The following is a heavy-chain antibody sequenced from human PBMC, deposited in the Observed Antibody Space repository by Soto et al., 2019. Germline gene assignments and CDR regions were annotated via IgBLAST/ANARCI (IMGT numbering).Heavy chain of an antibody. J-gene: IGHJ2*01. CDR3: VRDGWPLGAANWHFDP. V-gene: IGHV1-8*01. D-gene: IGHD2-15*01. CDR1: GFTFTNYD. Sequence: QVQLVQSGAEVKKPGASVKVSCKASGFTFTNYDFNWVRQAAGQGLEWMGWMNANTGDTGYAQKFQGRVTMTRDTSISTAYLELSRLRSDDTAVYYCVRDGWPLGAANWHFDPWGRGTLVTVSS. CDR2: MNANTGDT.